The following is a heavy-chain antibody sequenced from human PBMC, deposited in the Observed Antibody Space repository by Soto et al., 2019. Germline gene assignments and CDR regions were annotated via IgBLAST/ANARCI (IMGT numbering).Heavy chain of an antibody. D-gene: IGHD1-26*01. J-gene: IGHJ6*04. CDR1: VFPVNIDS. Sequence: VGSLRRSCSSCVFPVNIDSISLFLQAPDNGLEWVSSITGVVFRTYYADSVKCRFTISMDNSKNSLYLQMNSLKAEDTAMYYCTKPRPGPTYFLGMEVWGKRNAVNVSS. CDR2: ITGVVFRT. V-gene: IGHV3-23*01. CDR3: TKPRPGPTYFLGMEV.